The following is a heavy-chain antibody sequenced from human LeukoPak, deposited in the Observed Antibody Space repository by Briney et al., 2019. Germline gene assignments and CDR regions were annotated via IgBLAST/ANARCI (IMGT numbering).Heavy chain of an antibody. CDR3: ASLLRYFDWLLVHDAFDI. D-gene: IGHD3-9*01. CDR1: GFTFSSYE. V-gene: IGHV3-48*03. Sequence: PGGSLRLSCAASGFTFSSYEMNWVRQAPGKGLEWVSYISSSGSTIYYADSVKGRFTISRDNSKNTLYLQMNSLRAEDTAVYYCASLLRYFDWLLVHDAFDIWGQGTMVTVSS. CDR2: ISSSGSTI. J-gene: IGHJ3*02.